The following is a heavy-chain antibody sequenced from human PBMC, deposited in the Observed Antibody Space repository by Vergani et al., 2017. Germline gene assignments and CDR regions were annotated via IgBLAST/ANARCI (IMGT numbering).Heavy chain of an antibody. V-gene: IGHV4-59*01. D-gene: IGHD5-18*01. CDR3: ARESVDTAMVFDY. Sequence: QVQLQESGPGLVKPSETLSLTCTVSGGSISSYYWSWIRQPPGKGLEWIGYIYYSGSTNYNPSLKSRVTISVDTSKNQFSLKLSSVTAADTAVYYCARESVDTAMVFDYWGQGTLVNVSS. CDR1: GGSISSYY. J-gene: IGHJ4*02. CDR2: IYYSGST.